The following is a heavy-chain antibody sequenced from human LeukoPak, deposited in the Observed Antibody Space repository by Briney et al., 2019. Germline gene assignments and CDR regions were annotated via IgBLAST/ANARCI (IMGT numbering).Heavy chain of an antibody. CDR1: GYTFTGYY. CDR2: INPNSGGT. Sequence: GASVKVSCKASGYTFTGYYMHWVRQAPGQGLEWMGWINPNSGGTNYAQKFQGRVTMTRDTSISTAYMELSRLRSDDTAVYYCARVKVFGVVTPDYWGQGTLVIVSS. CDR3: ARVKVFGVVTPDY. D-gene: IGHD3-3*01. J-gene: IGHJ4*02. V-gene: IGHV1-2*02.